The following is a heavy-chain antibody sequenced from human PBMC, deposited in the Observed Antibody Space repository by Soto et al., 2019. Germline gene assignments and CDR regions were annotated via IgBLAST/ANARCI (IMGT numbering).Heavy chain of an antibody. V-gene: IGHV1-46*01. Sequence: QVQLMQSGAEVKNPGASVKLSCKASGYPFTSYYIHWVRQAPGQGLEWVGIINPDGGSTSYARQFQGRVAITRDTATRTVYMAVSSLRPEDTAVYFCARDPNFSLTYHYYGMDVWGPGTTVIVSS. CDR3: ARDPNFSLTYHYYGMDV. CDR1: GYPFTSYY. J-gene: IGHJ6*02. CDR2: INPDGGST. D-gene: IGHD3-22*01.